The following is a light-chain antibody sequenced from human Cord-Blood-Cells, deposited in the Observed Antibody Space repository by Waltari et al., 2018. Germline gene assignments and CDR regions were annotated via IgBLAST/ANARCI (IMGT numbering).Light chain of an antibody. CDR3: QQSYSTPIT. V-gene: IGKV1-39*01. CDR1: QSISSY. J-gene: IGKJ4*01. Sequence: DIQMTQSPSSLSASVGDRVTITCRASQSISSYLNWYQQKPGKAPKLLIYAASSFQSGVPSRFSGSGSGTGFTLTISSLQPEDFATYYCQQSYSTPITFGGGTKVEIK. CDR2: AAS.